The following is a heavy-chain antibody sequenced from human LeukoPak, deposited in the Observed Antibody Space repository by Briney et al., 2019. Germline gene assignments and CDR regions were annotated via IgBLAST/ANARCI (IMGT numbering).Heavy chain of an antibody. D-gene: IGHD2-21*02. V-gene: IGHV3-53*01. CDR3: ARSYCGGDCYHFDY. Sequence: PGGSLRLSCAASGFTVSSNYMSWVRQAPGKGLEWVSVIYSGGSTYYADSVKGQFTISRDNAKNTLYLQMNSLRAEDTAVYYCARSYCGGDCYHFDYWGQGTLVTVSS. CDR2: IYSGGST. J-gene: IGHJ4*02. CDR1: GFTVSSNY.